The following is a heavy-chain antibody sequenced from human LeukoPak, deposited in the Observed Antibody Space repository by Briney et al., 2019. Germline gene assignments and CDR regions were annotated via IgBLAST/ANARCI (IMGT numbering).Heavy chain of an antibody. V-gene: IGHV1-3*01. CDR3: AREVGDGYNSYYFDY. Sequence: ASVKVSCKASGYTFTSYAMHWVRQAPGQRLEWMGWINAGNGNTKYSQKFQGRVTITRDTSASTAYMELSSLRSDDTAVYYCAREVGDGYNSYYFDYWGQGTLVTVSS. D-gene: IGHD5-24*01. CDR2: INAGNGNT. CDR1: GYTFTSYA. J-gene: IGHJ4*02.